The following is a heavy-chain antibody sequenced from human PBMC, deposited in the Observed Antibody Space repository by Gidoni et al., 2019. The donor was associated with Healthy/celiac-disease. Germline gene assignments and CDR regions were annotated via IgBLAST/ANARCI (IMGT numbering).Heavy chain of an antibody. CDR2: ISAYNGNT. D-gene: IGHD2-2*01. CDR1: GYTFTSDG. Sequence: QVQLVQCGAGVKKPAASVKVSCTASGYTFTSDGRSWVRRAPGQGLEWMGWISAYNGNTNYAQKLQGRVTMTTDTSTGTAYMELRSLRSDDTAVYYCARDIVVVPAASDAFDIWGQGTMVTVSS. V-gene: IGHV1-18*01. CDR3: ARDIVVVPAASDAFDI. J-gene: IGHJ3*02.